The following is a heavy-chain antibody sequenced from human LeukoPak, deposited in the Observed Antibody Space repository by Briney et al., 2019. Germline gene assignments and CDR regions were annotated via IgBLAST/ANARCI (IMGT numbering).Heavy chain of an antibody. Sequence: ASVKVSCKASGYTFTNFDISWVRQAPGQGLDWVGWISGYNGNTNYAQKLQGRVTMTTDTSTSTAYMELKRLRSDDTAVYYCARGSGSSTYGMHVWGQGTTVTVSS. CDR3: ARGSGSSTYGMHV. D-gene: IGHD1-26*01. V-gene: IGHV1-18*01. CDR2: ISGYNGNT. J-gene: IGHJ6*02. CDR1: GYTFTNFD.